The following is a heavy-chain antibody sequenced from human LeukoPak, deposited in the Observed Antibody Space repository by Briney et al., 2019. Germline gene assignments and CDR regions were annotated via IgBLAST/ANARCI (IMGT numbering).Heavy chain of an antibody. CDR1: GFTFSSYS. Sequence: PGGSLRLSCAASGFTFSSYSMNWVRQAPGKGLEWVSSISSSSSYIYYADSVKGRFTISRDNAKNSLYLQMNSLRAEDTAVYYCARDWVTAYNMDVWGKGTTVTVSS. V-gene: IGHV3-21*01. CDR2: ISSSSSYI. CDR3: ARDWVTAYNMDV. J-gene: IGHJ6*03. D-gene: IGHD2-21*02.